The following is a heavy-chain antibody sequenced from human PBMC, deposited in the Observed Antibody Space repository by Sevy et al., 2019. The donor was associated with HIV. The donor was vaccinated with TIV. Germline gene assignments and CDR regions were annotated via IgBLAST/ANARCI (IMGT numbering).Heavy chain of an antibody. Sequence: GGSLRLSCAASGFTFSSYWMSWVRQAPGKGLEWVANIKQDGSEKYYVDSVKGRFTISRDNAKNSLYLQMNSLRAEDTAVYYCARLTTMPTSDDYGMDVWGQGTTVTVSS. D-gene: IGHD4-17*01. J-gene: IGHJ6*02. CDR1: GFTFSSYW. V-gene: IGHV3-7*01. CDR3: ARLTTMPTSDDYGMDV. CDR2: IKQDGSEK.